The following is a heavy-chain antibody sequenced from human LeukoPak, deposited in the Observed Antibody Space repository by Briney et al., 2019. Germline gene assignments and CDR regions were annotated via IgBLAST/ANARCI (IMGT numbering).Heavy chain of an antibody. V-gene: IGHV3-30*04. CDR3: AKDTRSLPDSIDY. D-gene: IGHD1-14*01. J-gene: IGHJ4*02. CDR2: ISYDGSNK. CDR1: GFTFSSFA. Sequence: GGSLRLSCAASGFTFSSFAMHWVRQAPGKGLEWVAVISYDGSNKYYADSVKGRFTISRDNSKNTLYLQMNSLRAEDTAVYYCAKDTRSLPDSIDYWGQGTLVTVSS.